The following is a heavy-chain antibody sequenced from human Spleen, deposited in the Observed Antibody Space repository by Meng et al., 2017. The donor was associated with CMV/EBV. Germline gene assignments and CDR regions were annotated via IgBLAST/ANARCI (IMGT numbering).Heavy chain of an antibody. J-gene: IGHJ4*02. CDR1: GFTFSSYS. V-gene: IGHV3-21*01. CDR2: ISSSSSYI. Sequence: EVQLVESGGGLVKPGGSLRLSCAASGFTFSSYSMNWVRQAPGKGLEWVSSISSSSSYIYYADSVKGRFTISRDNAKNSLYLQMNSLRAEDTAVYYCARFPLEDTRFDYWGQGTLVTVSS. CDR3: ARFPLEDTRFDY. D-gene: IGHD2-15*01.